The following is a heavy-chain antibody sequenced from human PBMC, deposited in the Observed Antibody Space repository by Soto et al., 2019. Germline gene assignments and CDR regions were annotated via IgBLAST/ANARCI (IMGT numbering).Heavy chain of an antibody. CDR2: ISAYNGNT. Sequence: ASVKVSCKASGYIFTSYGISWVRQAPGQGLAWMGWISAYNGNTNYAQKLQGRVTMTTDTSTSTAYMELRSLRSDDTAVYYCARENNYYGSGSYNSRYFDYWGQGTLVTVSS. D-gene: IGHD3-10*01. J-gene: IGHJ4*02. V-gene: IGHV1-18*01. CDR1: GYIFTSYG. CDR3: ARENNYYGSGSYNSRYFDY.